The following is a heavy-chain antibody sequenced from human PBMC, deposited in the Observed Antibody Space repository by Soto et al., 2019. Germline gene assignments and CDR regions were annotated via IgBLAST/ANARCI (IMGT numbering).Heavy chain of an antibody. CDR2: ISYDGSNK. D-gene: IGHD2-15*01. Sequence: QVQLVESGGGVVQPGRSLRLSCAASGFTFSSYAMHWVRQAPGKGLEWVAVISYDGSNKYYADSVKGRFTIPRDNSKNTLYLQMISLRAEDTAVYYCARAGCDGGSCYTLVGLRYGMDVWGQGTTVTVSS. CDR1: GFTFSSYA. J-gene: IGHJ6*02. V-gene: IGHV3-30-3*01. CDR3: ARAGCDGGSCYTLVGLRYGMDV.